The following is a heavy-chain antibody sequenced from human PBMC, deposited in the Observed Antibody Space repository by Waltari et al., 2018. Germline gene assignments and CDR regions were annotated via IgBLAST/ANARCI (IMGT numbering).Heavy chain of an antibody. CDR3: APGSYGSYP. CDR2: FEPEYGET. J-gene: IGHJ5*02. CDR1: GYTLTELS. Sequence: QVQLVQSGAEVKKPGASVKVSCKVSGYTLTELSMHWVRQAPGKGLEWMGGFEPEYGETNYEQKFQGRVTMNEDTSTDTAYMELSSLRAEDTAVYYCAPGSYGSYPWGQGTLVTVSS. D-gene: IGHD3-16*02. V-gene: IGHV1-24*01.